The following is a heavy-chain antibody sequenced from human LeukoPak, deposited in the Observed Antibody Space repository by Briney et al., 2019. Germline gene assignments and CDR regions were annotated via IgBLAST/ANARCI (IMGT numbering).Heavy chain of an antibody. CDR1: GFTFTDSA. Sequence: GGSLRLPCAASGFTFTDSAMTWVRQAPGKGLGWVSAISTSGGDTIYTDSVKDRFTISRDNSKNTLYLQMNSLRAEDTAIYYCAKVGSYAPLDYWGQGTLVTVSS. V-gene: IGHV3-23*01. J-gene: IGHJ4*02. CDR3: AKVGSYAPLDY. CDR2: ISTSGGDT. D-gene: IGHD1-26*01.